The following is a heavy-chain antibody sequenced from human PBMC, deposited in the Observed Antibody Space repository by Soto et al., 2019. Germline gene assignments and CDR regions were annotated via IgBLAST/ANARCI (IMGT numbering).Heavy chain of an antibody. D-gene: IGHD3-22*01. V-gene: IGHV4-31*03. J-gene: IGHJ4*02. CDR1: GGSISSGGYY. CDR3: ARTTMIVVVSGFDY. Sequence: SETLSLTCTVSGGSISSGGYYWSWIRQHPGKGLEWIGYIYYSGSTYYNPSLKSRVTISVDTSKNQFSLKLSSVTAADTAVYYCARTTMIVVVSGFDYWGQGTLVTVSS. CDR2: IYYSGST.